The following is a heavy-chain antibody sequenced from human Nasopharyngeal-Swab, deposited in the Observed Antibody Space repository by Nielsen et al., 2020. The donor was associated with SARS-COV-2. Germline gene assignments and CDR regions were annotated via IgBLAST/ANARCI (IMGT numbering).Heavy chain of an antibody. D-gene: IGHD6-19*01. J-gene: IGHJ4*02. V-gene: IGHV3-33*08. Sequence: GGSLRLSCAASGFTFSSYSMNWVRQAPGKGLEWVAVIWYDGSNKYYADSVKGRFTISRDNSKNTLYLQMNSLRAEDTAVYYCARDIAVAGDNNFDYWGQGTLVTVSS. CDR2: IWYDGSNK. CDR1: GFTFSSYS. CDR3: ARDIAVAGDNNFDY.